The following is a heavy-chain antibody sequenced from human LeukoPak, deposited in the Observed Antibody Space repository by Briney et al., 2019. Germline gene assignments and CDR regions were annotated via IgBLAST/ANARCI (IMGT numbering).Heavy chain of an antibody. CDR2: ISAYNGNT. CDR1: GYTFTSYG. Sequence: ASVKVSCKASGYTFTSYGISWVRQAPGQGLEWMGWISAYNGNTNYAQKLQGRVTMTTDTSTSTAYMELRSLRSDDTAVYYCARGSPCCSSTSRYVGDYWGQGTLVAVSS. CDR3: ARGSPCCSSTSRYVGDY. D-gene: IGHD2-2*01. V-gene: IGHV1-18*04. J-gene: IGHJ4*02.